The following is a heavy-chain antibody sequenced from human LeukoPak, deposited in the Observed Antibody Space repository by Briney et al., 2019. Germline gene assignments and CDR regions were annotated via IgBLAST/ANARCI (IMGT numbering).Heavy chain of an antibody. Sequence: SVKVSCKASGGTFSSYAISWVRQAPGQGLEWMGGIIPIFGTANYAQKFQGRVTVTADESTSTAYMELSSLRSEDTAVYYCARDSSPDFYYYYYGMDVWGQGTTVTVSS. CDR3: ARDSSPDFYYYYYGMDV. J-gene: IGHJ6*02. CDR1: GGTFSSYA. V-gene: IGHV1-69*13. CDR2: IIPIFGTA. D-gene: IGHD3-3*01.